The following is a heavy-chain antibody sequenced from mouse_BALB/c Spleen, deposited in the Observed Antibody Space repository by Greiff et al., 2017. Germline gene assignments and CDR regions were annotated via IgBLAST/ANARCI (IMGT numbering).Heavy chain of an antibody. CDR3: ARGRSHTAYYFDY. D-gene: IGHD1-2*01. J-gene: IGHJ2*01. V-gene: IGHV5-9-4*01. Sequence: EVKVVESGGGLVKPGGSLKLSCAASGFTFSSYAMSWVRQSPEKRLEWVAEISSGGSYTYYPDTVTGRFTISRDNAKNTLYLEMSSLRSEDTAMYYCARGRSHTAYYFDYWGQGTTLTVSS. CDR1: GFTFSSYA. CDR2: ISSGGSYT.